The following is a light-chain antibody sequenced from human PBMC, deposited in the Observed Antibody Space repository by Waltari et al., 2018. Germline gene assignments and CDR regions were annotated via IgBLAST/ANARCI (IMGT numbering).Light chain of an antibody. J-gene: IGLJ3*02. CDR1: SSDVGGYNY. CDR3: CSYVGSNIYWV. CDR2: DIN. Sequence: QSALTQPRSVSGSPGQSVTISCTGTSSDVGGYNYVSWYQQHPDKAPKLIIYDINKRPPGVPEPFSGSKSGNTASLTISGLQAEDEADYYCCSYVGSNIYWVFGGGTKLTVL. V-gene: IGLV2-11*01.